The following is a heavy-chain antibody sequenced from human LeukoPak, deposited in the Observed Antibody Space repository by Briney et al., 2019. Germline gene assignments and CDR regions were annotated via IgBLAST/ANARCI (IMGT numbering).Heavy chain of an antibody. CDR3: ARGGGMRSWYDFDY. Sequence: QPGGSLRLSCAASGFTFSNYWKSWVRQAPGKGLEFMANIKEAGSEKYYVDSVKGRFTISRDNDKNSVHLQMNNLRAEDTAVYYCARGGGMRSWYDFDYWGQGILVTVSS. J-gene: IGHJ4*02. CDR2: IKEAGSEK. D-gene: IGHD6-13*01. V-gene: IGHV3-7*04. CDR1: GFTFSNYW.